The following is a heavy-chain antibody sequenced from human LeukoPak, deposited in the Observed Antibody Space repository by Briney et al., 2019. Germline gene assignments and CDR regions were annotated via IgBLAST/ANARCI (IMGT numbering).Heavy chain of an antibody. CDR1: GFTFSSYG. CDR3: AKDKEQLGGPDY. D-gene: IGHD6-6*01. J-gene: IGHJ4*02. V-gene: IGHV3-30*18. Sequence: GGSLRLSCAASGFTFSSYGMHWVRQAPGKGLEWVAVISYDGSNKYYADSVKGRFTISRDNSKNTLYLQMNSLRAEDTAVYYCAKDKEQLGGPDYWGQGTLVSVSS. CDR2: ISYDGSNK.